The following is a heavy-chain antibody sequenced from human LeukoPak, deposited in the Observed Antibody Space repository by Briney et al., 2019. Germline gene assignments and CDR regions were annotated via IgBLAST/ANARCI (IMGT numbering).Heavy chain of an antibody. V-gene: IGHV3-30*02. CDR2: IRYDGSNK. CDR1: GFTFSSYG. D-gene: IGHD2-15*01. CDR3: ADIVVVVAATRT. Sequence: PGGSLRLSRAASGFTFSSYGMHWVRQAPGKGLEWVAFIRYDGSNKYYADSVKGRFTISRDNSKNTLYLQMNSLRAEDTAVYYCADIVVVVAATRTWGQGTLVTVSS. J-gene: IGHJ4*02.